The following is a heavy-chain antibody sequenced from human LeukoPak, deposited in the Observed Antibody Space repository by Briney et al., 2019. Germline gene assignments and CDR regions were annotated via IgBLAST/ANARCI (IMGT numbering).Heavy chain of an antibody. CDR2: INPNIGVT. D-gene: IGHD3-22*01. Sequence: ASVKVSCKASGYTFTGYHMHWVRQAPGQGLEWMGWINPNIGVTNHAQKFQGRVTMTRDTSISPAYMELSRLRSDDTAVYQCVRGSVGYHQVMEYWGQGTLVTVSS. CDR1: GYTFTGYH. CDR3: VRGSVGYHQVMEY. V-gene: IGHV1-2*02. J-gene: IGHJ4*02.